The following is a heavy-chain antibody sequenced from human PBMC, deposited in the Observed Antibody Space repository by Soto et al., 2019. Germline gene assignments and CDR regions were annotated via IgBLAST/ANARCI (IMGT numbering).Heavy chain of an antibody. CDR3: AGGMAGLDV. J-gene: IGHJ6*02. V-gene: IGHV3-74*01. Sequence: EVQLVESGGGLVQPGGSLRLSCAASGLSFNIYWMHWVRQVPGKGLVWLARINSDGSHTIYVDSVKGRFTISRDNAKNTVFLQMDSLRDEDMGVYYCAGGMAGLDVWGQGTTVTVSS. CDR2: INSDGSHT. CDR1: GLSFNIYW.